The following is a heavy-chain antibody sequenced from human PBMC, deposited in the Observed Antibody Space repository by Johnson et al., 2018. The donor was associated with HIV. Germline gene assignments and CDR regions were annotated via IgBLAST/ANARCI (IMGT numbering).Heavy chain of an antibody. D-gene: IGHD6-6*01. Sequence: VQLVESGGGLVQPGGSLRLSCAASGFTVSTNYMSWVRQAPGKGLEWVSVIYSGGSTYYADSVRGRFTISRDNSRNTLYLQMSSLRVEDTAMYYCARSQPEEYSSSSDAFDIWGQGTMVTVSS. CDR1: GFTVSTNY. CDR2: IYSGGST. V-gene: IGHV3-66*01. J-gene: IGHJ3*02. CDR3: ARSQPEEYSSSSDAFDI.